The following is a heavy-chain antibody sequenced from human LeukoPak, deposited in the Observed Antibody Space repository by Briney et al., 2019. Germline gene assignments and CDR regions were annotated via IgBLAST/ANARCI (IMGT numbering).Heavy chain of an antibody. CDR1: GGSISSYY. J-gene: IGHJ3*02. Sequence: SETLSLTCTVSGGSISSYYWSWIRQPPGKGLEWIGYIYYSGSTNYNPSLKSRVTISVDTSKNQFSRKLSSVTAADTAVYYCARDMTLYTHDAFDIWGQGTMVTVSS. V-gene: IGHV4-59*01. D-gene: IGHD2-21*02. CDR3: ARDMTLYTHDAFDI. CDR2: IYYSGST.